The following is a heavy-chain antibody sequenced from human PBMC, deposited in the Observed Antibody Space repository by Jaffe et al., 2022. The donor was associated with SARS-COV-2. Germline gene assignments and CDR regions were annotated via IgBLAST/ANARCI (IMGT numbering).Heavy chain of an antibody. J-gene: IGHJ4*02. CDR1: GDSIRNDY. CDR2: IYSSWRT. CDR3: ARGTPRCGGDCHPLDY. Sequence: QVQLQESGPGLVKPSETLSLTCSVSGDSIRNDYWSWIRQPPGKRLEWIGYIYSSWRTNYNSSLKSRVTISADTPKNQFSLKLTSVTVADTAIYYCARGTPRCGGDCHPLDYWGQGTLVTVSS. D-gene: IGHD2-21*02. V-gene: IGHV4-59*01.